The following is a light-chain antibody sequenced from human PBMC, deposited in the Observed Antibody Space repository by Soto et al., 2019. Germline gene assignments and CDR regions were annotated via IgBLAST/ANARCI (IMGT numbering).Light chain of an antibody. CDR3: QQSHSTPLT. CDR1: LRISKY. CDR2: GAS. J-gene: IGKJ4*01. Sequence: DIKLTQSPSSLSASVGDRVTITCRASLRISKYLNWYQQKPGKAPKLLIYGASTLQSGVPSRFSGSGSGTDFTLTITNLQPEDSATYFCQQSHSTPLTVGGGTKLEI. V-gene: IGKV1-39*01.